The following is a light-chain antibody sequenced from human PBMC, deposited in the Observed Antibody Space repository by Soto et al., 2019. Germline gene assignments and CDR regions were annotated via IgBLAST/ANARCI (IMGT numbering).Light chain of an antibody. CDR2: AIS. V-gene: IGKV3-20*01. CDR3: QRYGTSRGT. Sequence: EIVLTQSPGTLSLSPGERATLACRASESVTSTHLAWYQQKGRQAPRLLIYAISTRASGIPDRFSGSGSGTDFTLTISRLEPEDFGVYYCQRYGTSRGTFGQGTKLEIK. J-gene: IGKJ2*01. CDR1: ESVTSTH.